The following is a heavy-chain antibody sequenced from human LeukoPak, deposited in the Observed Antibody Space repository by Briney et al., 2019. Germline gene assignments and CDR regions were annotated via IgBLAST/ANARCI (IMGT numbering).Heavy chain of an antibody. D-gene: IGHD3-10*01. Sequence: GGSLRLSCAASGFTFSSYSMNWVRQAPGKGLKWVSSISSSSSYICYADSVKGRFTISRDNAKNSLYLQMNSLRAEDTAVYYCARIWFGELRVGMDVWGKGTTVTVSS. V-gene: IGHV3-21*01. CDR2: ISSSSSYI. J-gene: IGHJ6*04. CDR3: ARIWFGELRVGMDV. CDR1: GFTFSSYS.